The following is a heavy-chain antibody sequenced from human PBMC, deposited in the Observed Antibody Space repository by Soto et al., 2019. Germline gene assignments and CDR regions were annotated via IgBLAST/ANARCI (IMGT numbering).Heavy chain of an antibody. V-gene: IGHV4-59*01. J-gene: IGHJ4*02. CDR2: IYYSGST. D-gene: IGHD3-16*02. CDR3: ARGRGSYRYQVHYFDY. CDR1: GGSISSYY. Sequence: PSETLSLTCSVSGGSISSYYWSWIRQPPGKGLEWIGYIYYSGSTNYNPSLKSRVTISVDTSKNQFSLKLSSVTAADTAVYYCARGRGSYRYQVHYFDYWGQGTLVTVSS.